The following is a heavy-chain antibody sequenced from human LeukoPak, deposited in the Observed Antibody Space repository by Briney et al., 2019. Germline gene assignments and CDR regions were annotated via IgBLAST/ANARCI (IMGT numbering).Heavy chain of an antibody. V-gene: IGHV1-18*01. J-gene: IGHJ4*02. Sequence: ASVKVSCKASGYTFTSYGISWVRQAPGQGLEWMGWISAYNGNTNYAQKLQGRVTMTTDTSTSTAYMELRSLRSDDTAVYYCARDSEAAGSVYFDYWGQGTLVTVSS. CDR1: GYTFTSYG. CDR3: ARDSEAAGSVYFDY. D-gene: IGHD6-13*01. CDR2: ISAYNGNT.